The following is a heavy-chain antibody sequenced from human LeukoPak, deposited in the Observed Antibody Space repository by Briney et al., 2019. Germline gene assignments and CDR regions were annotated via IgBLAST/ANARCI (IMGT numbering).Heavy chain of an antibody. D-gene: IGHD6-13*01. CDR3: VRDRGIASTGGYGMDV. V-gene: IGHV3-53*01. Sequence: PGGSLRLSCAASGFTVSNIYMSWVRQAPGRGLGWVSIIHSGGITHYADSVKGRFTISRDHTKNTLYLQMNSLRAEDTAVYYCVRDRGIASTGGYGMDVWGQGTTVTVSS. CDR1: GFTVSNIY. J-gene: IGHJ6*02. CDR2: IHSGGIT.